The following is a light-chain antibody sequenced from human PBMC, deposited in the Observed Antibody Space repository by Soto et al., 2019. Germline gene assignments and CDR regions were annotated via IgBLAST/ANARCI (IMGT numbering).Light chain of an antibody. CDR3: RSYGGSKNLV. CDR2: DVS. V-gene: IGLV2-8*01. J-gene: IGLJ2*01. CDR1: SSDVGGYSY. Sequence: QSALTQPPSASGSPGQSVTISCTGASSDVGGYSYVSWYQQHPGKAPKLMIYDVSKRPSGVPDRFSGSTSGNMASLTVSGLQAEDEAYYYCRSYGGSKNLVFGGGTKLTVL.